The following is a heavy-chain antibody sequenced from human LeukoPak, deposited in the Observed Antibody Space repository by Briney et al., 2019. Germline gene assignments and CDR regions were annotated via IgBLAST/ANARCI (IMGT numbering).Heavy chain of an antibody. CDR1: GYTFTSYA. Sequence: ASVKVSCKASGYTFTSYAMYWVRQAPGQRLEWMGWINAGNGNTKYSQKFQGRVTITRDTSASTAYMELSSLRSEDTAVYYCARGAAAGTGDWFDPWGQGTLVTVSS. V-gene: IGHV1-3*01. D-gene: IGHD6-13*01. CDR3: ARGAAAGTGDWFDP. CDR2: INAGNGNT. J-gene: IGHJ5*02.